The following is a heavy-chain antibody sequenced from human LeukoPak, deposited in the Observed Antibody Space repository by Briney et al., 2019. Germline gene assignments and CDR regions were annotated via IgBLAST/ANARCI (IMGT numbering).Heavy chain of an antibody. CDR3: ANSVAAAAQFDY. D-gene: IGHD6-13*01. CDR1: GGSISSSSYY. J-gene: IGHJ4*02. Sequence: KPSETLSLXCTVSGGSISSSSYYWGWIRQPPGKGPEWIGSIYYSGITYYNPSLKSRVTISVDTSKNQFSLKLSSVTAADTAVYYCANSVAAAAQFDYWGQGTLVTVSS. V-gene: IGHV4-39*01. CDR2: IYYSGIT.